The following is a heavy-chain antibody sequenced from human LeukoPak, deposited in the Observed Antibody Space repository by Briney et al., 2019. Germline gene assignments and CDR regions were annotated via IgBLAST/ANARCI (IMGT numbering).Heavy chain of an antibody. CDR2: IFHSGST. CDR1: GDSISSSSYY. V-gene: IGHV4-39*07. D-gene: IGHD1-26*01. CDR3: ARAYWGSYWGAPSSYYGMDV. J-gene: IGHJ6*02. Sequence: PSETLSLTCTVSGDSISSSSYYWGWLRQPPGKGLEWIGSIFHSGSTYYNPSLKSRVTMSVDTSKNQFSLKLSSVTAADTAVYYCARAYWGSYWGAPSSYYGMDVWGQGTTVTVSS.